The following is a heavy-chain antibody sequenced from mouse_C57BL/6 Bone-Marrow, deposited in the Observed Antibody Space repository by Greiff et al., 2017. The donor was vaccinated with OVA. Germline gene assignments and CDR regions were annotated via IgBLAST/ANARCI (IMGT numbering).Heavy chain of an antibody. D-gene: IGHD2-1*01. Sequence: VQLKQSGAELVRPGASVKLSCTASGFNIKDDYMHWVKQRPEQGLEWIGWIDPENGDTEYASKFQGKATIPADPSSNTAYLQLSSLTSENTAVYYCTSYGNFDYWGQGTTLTVSS. CDR1: GFNIKDDY. V-gene: IGHV14-4*01. J-gene: IGHJ2*01. CDR3: TSYGNFDY. CDR2: IDPENGDT.